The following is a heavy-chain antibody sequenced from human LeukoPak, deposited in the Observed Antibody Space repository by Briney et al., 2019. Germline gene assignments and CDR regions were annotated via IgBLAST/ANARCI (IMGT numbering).Heavy chain of an antibody. V-gene: IGHV3-21*01. CDR3: ASRNQYCGGDCFWAFDI. CDR1: GFTFSRYS. D-gene: IGHD2-21*02. J-gene: IGHJ3*02. CDR2: IYSSGSYI. Sequence: GGSLRLSCGASGFTFSRYSMNWVRQAPGKGLEWVSSIYSSGSYIYYADSAKGRFTISRDNAKNSLYLQMNSLRAEDTAVYYCASRNQYCGGDCFWAFDIWGQGTMVTVSS.